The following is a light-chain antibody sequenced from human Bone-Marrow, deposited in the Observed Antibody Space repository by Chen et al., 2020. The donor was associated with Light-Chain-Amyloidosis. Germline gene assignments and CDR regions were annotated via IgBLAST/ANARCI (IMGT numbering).Light chain of an antibody. Sequence: QSALTQPASVSGSPGQSITISCPGTSTDVGNYNLVSWYQRHPGKAPKLIIFEDNKRPSGVPSRFSGSRSGYAASLTISGLQAEDESDYYCCSCAGIQIFVFGTGSRVTVL. J-gene: IGLJ1*01. CDR3: CSCAGIQIFV. CDR2: EDN. CDR1: STDVGNYNL. V-gene: IGLV2-23*01.